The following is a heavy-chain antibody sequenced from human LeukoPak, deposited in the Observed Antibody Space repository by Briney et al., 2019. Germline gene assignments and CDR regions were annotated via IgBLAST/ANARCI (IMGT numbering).Heavy chain of an antibody. CDR1: GFTVSSNY. CDR3: ARARSLSGRPPNHFDY. J-gene: IGHJ4*02. V-gene: IGHV3-53*01. CDR2: IYNGGHT. Sequence: GGSLRLSCIASGFTVSSNYMTWVRQAPGKGLQWVSIIYNGGHTYYADSVKGRFTISRDNSKNTVYLQMHSLRAEDTAVYFCARARSLSGRPPNHFDYWGQGTLSPSPQ.